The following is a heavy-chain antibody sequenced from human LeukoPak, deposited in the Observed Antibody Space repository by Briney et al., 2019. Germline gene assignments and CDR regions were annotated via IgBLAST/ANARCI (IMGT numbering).Heavy chain of an antibody. CDR2: VDPEDDET. CDR3: ASGWYYDSNGYFSFDH. V-gene: IGHV1-24*01. J-gene: IGHJ4*02. CDR1: VDTLTELS. Sequence: GASVKVSYKVSVDTLTELSMQLVGQAPGKGLEWMGGVDPEDDETIYAQKFQGRVTMTEVTSTDTAYMELNSLRSEDTAVYYCASGWYYDSNGYFSFDHWGQGTLVTVSS. D-gene: IGHD3-22*01.